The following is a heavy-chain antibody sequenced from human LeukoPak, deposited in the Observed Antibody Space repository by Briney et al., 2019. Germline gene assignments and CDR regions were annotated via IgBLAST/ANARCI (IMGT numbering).Heavy chain of an antibody. Sequence: SETLSLTCTVSGGSISSYYWSWIRQPAGKGLEWIGRIYTSGSTNYNPSLKSRVTMPVDTSKNQFSLKLSSVTAADTAVYYCASEKGYSYGFWSYGMDVWGQGTTVTVSS. CDR2: IYTSGST. CDR3: ASEKGYSYGFWSYGMDV. J-gene: IGHJ6*02. D-gene: IGHD5-18*01. V-gene: IGHV4-4*07. CDR1: GGSISSYY.